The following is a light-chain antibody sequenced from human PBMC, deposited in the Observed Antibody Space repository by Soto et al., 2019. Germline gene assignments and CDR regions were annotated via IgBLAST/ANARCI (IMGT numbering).Light chain of an antibody. Sequence: DIVMTQSPDSLAVSLGERATINCKSSQSVLYNSNNKNYLAWYQQKPGQPPKLLFYWASSRESGVPERFSGSGSGTDFTLPISSLQAEDVAIYHCQKYYVITVTFGGGTKVEIK. J-gene: IGKJ4*01. CDR3: QKYYVITVT. CDR2: WAS. CDR1: QSVLYNSNNKNY. V-gene: IGKV4-1*01.